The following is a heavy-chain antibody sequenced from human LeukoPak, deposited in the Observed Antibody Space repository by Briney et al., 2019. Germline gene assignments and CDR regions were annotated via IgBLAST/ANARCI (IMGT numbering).Heavy chain of an antibody. CDR2: LTGSGDNT. V-gene: IGHV3-23*01. CDR3: ARIHDCSNYFHWYFDL. CDR1: GFTFRNYA. D-gene: IGHD4-11*01. J-gene: IGHJ2*01. Sequence: GGSLRLSCAASGFTFRNYAMTWVRQAPGKGLEWVSALTGSGDNTYYADSVKGRFTISRDNSKNTLFLQTTSLRAEDTALYYCARIHDCSNYFHWYFDLWGRGTLVTVSS.